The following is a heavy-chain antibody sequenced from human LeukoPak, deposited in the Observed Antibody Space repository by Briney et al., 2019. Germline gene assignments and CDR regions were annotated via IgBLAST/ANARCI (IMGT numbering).Heavy chain of an antibody. D-gene: IGHD3-22*01. V-gene: IGHV4-39*01. Sequence: PSETLSLTCTVSGGSLRSSSYYWAWIRQPPGKGLERIGNIYYSGSTYYNPSLKSRVTISVDTSKNQFSLKLSSVTAADTAVYFCAISTYYYDSSGIFWGQGTLVTVSS. CDR2: IYYSGST. CDR1: GGSLRSSSYY. CDR3: AISTYYYDSSGIF. J-gene: IGHJ4*02.